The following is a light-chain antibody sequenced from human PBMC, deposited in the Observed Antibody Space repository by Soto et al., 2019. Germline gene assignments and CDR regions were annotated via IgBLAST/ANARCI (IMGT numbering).Light chain of an antibody. CDR2: NAS. J-gene: IGKJ4*01. CDR3: QQRSNWPLT. CDR1: QTISSY. Sequence: EIVLTQSPATLSLSPGERATLSCRASQTISSYLAWYQQNLGKAPRLLIYNASNMATGIPARFGGSGSGTDFTLTISSLEPEDCAVYYCQQRSNWPLTFGGGTKVEI. V-gene: IGKV3-11*01.